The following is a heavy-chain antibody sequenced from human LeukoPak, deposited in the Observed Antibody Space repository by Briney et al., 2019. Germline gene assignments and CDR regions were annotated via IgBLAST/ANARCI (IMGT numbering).Heavy chain of an antibody. CDR3: ARALRGSYGDWFDP. D-gene: IGHD1-26*01. Sequence: SETLSLTCTVSGGSFSSGSHYWTWIRQPPGKGLEWIGYVYYNGDTNYNPSLKSRLAISVDTSKNQFSLKLSSVTAADTAIYYCARALRGSYGDWFDPWGQGTLVTVSS. CDR2: VYYNGDT. CDR1: GGSFSSGSHY. V-gene: IGHV4-61*01. J-gene: IGHJ5*02.